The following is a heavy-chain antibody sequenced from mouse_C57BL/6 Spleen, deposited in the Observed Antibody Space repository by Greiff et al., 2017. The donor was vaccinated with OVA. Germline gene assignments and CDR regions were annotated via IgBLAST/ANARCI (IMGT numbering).Heavy chain of an antibody. V-gene: IGHV1-63*01. CDR2: LYPGGGYT. CDR3: ARSVDDPRAMDY. J-gene: IGHJ4*01. Sequence: QVQLQQSGAELVRPGTSVKMSCKASGYTFTNYWIGWAKQRPGHGLEWIGDLYPGGGYTNYNEKFKGKATLTADKSSSTAYMQFSSLTSEDSAIYYCARSVDDPRAMDYWGQGTSVTVSS. CDR1: GYTFTNYW. D-gene: IGHD1-3*01.